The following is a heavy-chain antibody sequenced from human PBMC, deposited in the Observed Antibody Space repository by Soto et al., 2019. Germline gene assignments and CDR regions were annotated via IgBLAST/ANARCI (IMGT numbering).Heavy chain of an antibody. J-gene: IGHJ5*02. Sequence: ASVKVSCKASGGTFSSYAISWVRQAPGQGLEWMGGIIPIFGTANYAQKFQGRVTITADESTSTAYMELSSLRSEDTAVYYCAVRYCSSTSCSLGGAYNWFDPWGQGTLVTVSS. CDR3: AVRYCSSTSCSLGGAYNWFDP. V-gene: IGHV1-69*13. D-gene: IGHD2-2*01. CDR2: IIPIFGTA. CDR1: GGTFSSYA.